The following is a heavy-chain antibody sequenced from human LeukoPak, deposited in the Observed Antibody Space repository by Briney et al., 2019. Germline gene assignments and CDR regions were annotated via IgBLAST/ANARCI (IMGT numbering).Heavy chain of an antibody. CDR3: ARATPISRITIFGVVSHGMDV. CDR2: IISSSSYI. CDR1: GFTFSSYS. D-gene: IGHD3-3*01. V-gene: IGHV3-21*01. Sequence: GGSLRLSCAASGFTFSSYSMNWVRQAPGEGRECVSSIISSSSYIYYAHSVKGRFTISRDNAKTSLYLQMNSQRAEDTAVYYCARATPISRITIFGVVSHGMDVWGQGTTVTVSS. J-gene: IGHJ6*02.